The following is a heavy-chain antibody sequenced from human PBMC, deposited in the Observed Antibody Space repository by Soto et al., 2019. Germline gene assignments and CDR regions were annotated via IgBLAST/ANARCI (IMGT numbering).Heavy chain of an antibody. D-gene: IGHD3-10*01. Sequence: QVQLVQSGAEVKKPGASVKVSCKASGYTFTSYGISWVRQAPGQGLEWMGWISAYNGNTNYAQKLQGRVNMTTDTSTSTAYMELRSLRSDDTAVYYCASHYYGSGSYYNHHYYYGMDVWGQGTTVTVSS. CDR3: ASHYYGSGSYYNHHYYYGMDV. CDR1: GYTFTSYG. V-gene: IGHV1-18*04. J-gene: IGHJ6*02. CDR2: ISAYNGNT.